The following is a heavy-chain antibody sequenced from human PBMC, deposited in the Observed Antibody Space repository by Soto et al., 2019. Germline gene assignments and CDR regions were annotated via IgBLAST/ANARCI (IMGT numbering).Heavy chain of an antibody. D-gene: IGHD3-22*01. Sequence: ASVKVSCKVSGYTLTELSMHWVRQAPGKGLEWMGGFDPEDGETIYAQKFQGRVTMTADTSTDTAYMELSSLRSEDTAVYYCARSRANYYDSRGYYYSTLDYWGQG. CDR2: FDPEDGET. CDR3: ARSRANYYDSRGYYYSTLDY. J-gene: IGHJ4*02. CDR1: GYTLTELS. V-gene: IGHV1-24*01.